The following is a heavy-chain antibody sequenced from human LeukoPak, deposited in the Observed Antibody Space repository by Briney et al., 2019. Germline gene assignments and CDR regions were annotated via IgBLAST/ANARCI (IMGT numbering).Heavy chain of an antibody. J-gene: IGHJ4*02. V-gene: IGHV4-59*01. D-gene: IGHD6-19*01. Sequence: PSETLSLTCTVSGGSISSYYWSWIRQPPGKGLEWIGYIYYTGSTNYNSSLKSRVTISVDTSKNQFSLKLRSVTAADTAVYYCGRGGWYLDYWGQGTLVTVSS. CDR3: GRGGWYLDY. CDR1: GGSISSYY. CDR2: IYYTGST.